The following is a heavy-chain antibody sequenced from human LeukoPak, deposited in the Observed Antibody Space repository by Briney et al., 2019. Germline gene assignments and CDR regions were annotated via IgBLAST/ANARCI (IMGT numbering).Heavy chain of an antibody. Sequence: SETLSLTCAVYGGSFSGYYWSWIRQPPGKGLEWIGEINHSGSTNYNPSLKSRVTISVDTSKNQFSLKLSSVTAADTAVYYCARGRGEDKLWFGELSARFFDYWGQGTLVTVSS. V-gene: IGHV4-34*01. CDR2: INHSGST. CDR1: GGSFSGYY. J-gene: IGHJ4*02. D-gene: IGHD3-10*01. CDR3: ARGRGEDKLWFGELSARFFDY.